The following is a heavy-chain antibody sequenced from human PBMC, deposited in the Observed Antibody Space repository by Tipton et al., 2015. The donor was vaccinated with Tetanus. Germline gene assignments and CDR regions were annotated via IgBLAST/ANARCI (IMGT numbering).Heavy chain of an antibody. J-gene: IGHJ4*02. CDR2: IFPQYGTA. V-gene: IGHV1-69*01. Sequence: QSGAEVKKPGSSVRVSCKTSGGTFSSYAISWVRQARGQGPEWMGGIFPQYGTANYAPEFQGRVTLTADESTVTAYMELSSLRSEDTAVYYCVRPARYCSGGSCFLALDFWGQGTQVSVSS. CDR1: GGTFSSYA. D-gene: IGHD2-15*01. CDR3: VRPARYCSGGSCFLALDF.